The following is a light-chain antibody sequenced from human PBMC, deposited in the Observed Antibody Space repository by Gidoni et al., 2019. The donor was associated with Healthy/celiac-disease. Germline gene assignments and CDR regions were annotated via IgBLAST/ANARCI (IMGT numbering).Light chain of an antibody. Sequence: EIVLTQSPATPSLSPGERATLSCRASQSVSSYLAWYQQKPGQAPRLLIYDASNRATGIPARFSGSGSGTDFTLTISSLEPDDFAVYYCQQRSNSLTFGGXTKVEIK. V-gene: IGKV3-11*01. CDR1: QSVSSY. J-gene: IGKJ4*01. CDR3: QQRSNSLT. CDR2: DAS.